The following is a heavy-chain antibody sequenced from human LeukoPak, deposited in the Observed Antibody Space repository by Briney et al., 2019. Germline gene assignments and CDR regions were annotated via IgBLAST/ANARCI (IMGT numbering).Heavy chain of an antibody. D-gene: IGHD3-9*01. CDR1: GYTFTGYY. V-gene: IGHV1-2*02. J-gene: IGHJ5*02. CDR2: INPNSGGT. Sequence: ASVKVSCKASGYTFTGYYMHWVRQAAGQGLEWMGWINPNSGGTNYAQKFQGRVTMTRDTSISTAYMELSRLRSDDTAVYYCASDANFHWLRGAFAPWGQGTLVSVSS. CDR3: ASDANFHWLRGAFAP.